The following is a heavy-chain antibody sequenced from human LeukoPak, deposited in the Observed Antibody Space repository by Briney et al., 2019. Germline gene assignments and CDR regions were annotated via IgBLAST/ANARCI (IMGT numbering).Heavy chain of an antibody. D-gene: IGHD3-10*01. CDR3: AKDREVYGSGKYFDY. Sequence: GGSLRLSCAASGFTFSSYGMHWVRQAPGKGLEWVAVISYDGSNKYYADSVKGRFTISRDNSKNTLYLQMNSLRAEDTAVYYCAKDREVYGSGKYFDYWGQGTLVTVSS. J-gene: IGHJ4*02. V-gene: IGHV3-30*18. CDR2: ISYDGSNK. CDR1: GFTFSSYG.